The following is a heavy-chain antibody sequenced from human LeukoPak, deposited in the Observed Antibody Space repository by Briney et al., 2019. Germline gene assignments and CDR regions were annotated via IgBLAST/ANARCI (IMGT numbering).Heavy chain of an antibody. D-gene: IGHD2-15*01. CDR1: GDSMSSRNYY. V-gene: IGHV4-39*01. Sequence: SETLSLTCTVSGDSMSSRNYYWAWIRQPPGTGLEWIGSFYYTGSAYYNPSLKSRVTISIDMSKNQFSLKLSAVTAADTAVYYCASPEGFTSKLDYWGQGTLVTVSS. CDR3: ASPEGFTSKLDY. J-gene: IGHJ4*02. CDR2: FYYTGSA.